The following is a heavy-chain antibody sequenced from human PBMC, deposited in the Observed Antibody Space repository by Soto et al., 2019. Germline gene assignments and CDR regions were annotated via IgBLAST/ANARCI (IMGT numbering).Heavy chain of an antibody. D-gene: IGHD2-15*01. CDR1: GGSISSSSYY. CDR3: VRSEYCSGGSCYLTYYYYGMDV. V-gene: IGHV4-39*01. CDR2: IYYSGST. Sequence: TSETLSLTCTVSGGSISSSSYYWGWIRQPPGKGLEWIGSIYYSGSTYYNPSLKSRVTISVDTSKNQFSLKLSSVTAADTAVYYCVRSEYCSGGSCYLTYYYYGMDVWGQGTTVTVSS. J-gene: IGHJ6*02.